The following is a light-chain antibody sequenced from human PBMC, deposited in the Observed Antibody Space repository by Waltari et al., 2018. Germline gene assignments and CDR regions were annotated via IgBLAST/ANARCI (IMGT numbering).Light chain of an antibody. CDR1: GRDVGGSDY. J-gene: IGLJ2*01. CDR3: SSYTSSGVV. CDR2: DVY. Sequence: QSALTQPASVSGSPGQAIIIPCPGTGRDVGGSDYVSWYQQYPGKAPRLIIYDVYNRPSGFSNRFSGSKSDNTASLTISGLQAEDESVYYCSSYTSSGVVFGGGTKLTVL. V-gene: IGLV2-14*01.